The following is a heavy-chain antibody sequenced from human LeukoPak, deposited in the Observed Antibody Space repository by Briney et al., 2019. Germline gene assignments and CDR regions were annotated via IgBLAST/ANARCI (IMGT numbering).Heavy chain of an antibody. D-gene: IGHD3-22*01. Sequence: ASVKVSCKASGYTFTTYAIHWVRQAPGQGLEWMGWINTGNGNTKYSQKFQDRVSITRDTSASTAYLDLSSLRSEDTAVYYCARETMIGPHRDGMDVWGQGTTVTVSS. CDR2: INTGNGNT. CDR3: ARETMIGPHRDGMDV. J-gene: IGHJ6*02. V-gene: IGHV1-3*04. CDR1: GYTFTTYA.